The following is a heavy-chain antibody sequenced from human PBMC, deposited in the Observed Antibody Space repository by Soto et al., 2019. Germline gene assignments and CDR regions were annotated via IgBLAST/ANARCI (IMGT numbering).Heavy chain of an antibody. Sequence: EVQLVEPGGGLVQPGGSLRLSCAASGVTFSSYSMNWIRLAPGKGMEWVSYISSSSSTISYADSVKGRFTISGDNAKNSLYRQMNSLRAEDTAVYYGARSESKWERPHGADYWRQVTLGTVSA. V-gene: IGHV3-48*01. D-gene: IGHD1-26*01. CDR2: ISSSSSTI. CDR1: GVTFSSYS. CDR3: ARSESKWERPHGADY. J-gene: IGHJ4*02.